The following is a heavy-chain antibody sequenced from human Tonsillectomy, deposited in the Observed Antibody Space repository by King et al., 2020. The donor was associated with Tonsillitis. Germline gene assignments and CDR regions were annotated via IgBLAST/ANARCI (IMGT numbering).Heavy chain of an antibody. J-gene: IGHJ3*02. CDR1: GYTLTELS. CDR3: ATDRVPARCLRGVGAFDI. Sequence: QLVQSGAEVKKPGASVKVSCKVSGYTLTELSMHWVRQAPGKGLEWMGGFDPEDGETIYAQKFQGRVTMTEDTSTDTAYMELSSLRSEETAAYYCATDRVPARCLRGVGAFDIWGQGTMVTVSS. D-gene: IGHD3-10*01. V-gene: IGHV1-24*01. CDR2: FDPEDGET.